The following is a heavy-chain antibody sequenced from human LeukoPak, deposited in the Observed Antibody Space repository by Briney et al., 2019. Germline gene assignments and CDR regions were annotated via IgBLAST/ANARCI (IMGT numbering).Heavy chain of an antibody. J-gene: IGHJ4*02. V-gene: IGHV5-51*01. CDR3: ARHSCFDF. Sequence: GESLVISFQGSGFTFTTYSFAWVRQMPGKGLEWMGVIYAGDSSTRYSPSFQCQVTISVDKSISTAYLQWSSLKASDSAIYYCARHSCFDFWGQGTLVTVSS. CDR2: IYAGDSST. D-gene: IGHD3/OR15-3a*01. CDR1: GFTFTTYS.